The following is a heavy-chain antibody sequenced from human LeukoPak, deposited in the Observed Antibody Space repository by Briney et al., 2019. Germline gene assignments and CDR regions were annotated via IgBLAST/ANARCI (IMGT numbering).Heavy chain of an antibody. CDR2: INHSGST. CDR1: GGSFSGYY. CDR3: ARGRRVDIVARRRYYYYMDV. J-gene: IGHJ6*03. D-gene: IGHD5-12*01. Sequence: NPSETLSLTCAVYGGSFSGYYWSWIRQPPGKGLEWIGEINHSGSTNYNPSLKSRVTISVDTSKNQFSLKLSSVTAADTAVYYCARGRRVDIVARRRYYYYMDVWGKGTTVTVSS. V-gene: IGHV4-34*01.